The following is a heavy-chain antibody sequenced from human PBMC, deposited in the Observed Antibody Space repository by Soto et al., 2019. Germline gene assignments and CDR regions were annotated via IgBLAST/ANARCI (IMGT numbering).Heavy chain of an antibody. D-gene: IGHD4-17*01. J-gene: IGHJ4*02. CDR2: INSDGTIT. CDR1: GFTFSSYW. CDR3: ARVGYGNYHFDY. Sequence: EVQLVESGGALVQPGGSLRLSCAASGFTFSSYWMHWVRQAPGKGLVWVSRINSDGTITSHADSVKGRFTVCRDNAKNSLYLQMNSLRADDTAVYYCARVGYGNYHFDYWGQGILVTVSS. V-gene: IGHV3-74*01.